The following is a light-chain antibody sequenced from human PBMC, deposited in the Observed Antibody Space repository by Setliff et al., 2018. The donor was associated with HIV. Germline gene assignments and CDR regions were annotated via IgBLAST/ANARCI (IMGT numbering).Light chain of an antibody. Sequence: QSVLAQPPSVSGAPGQRVNISCTGSNSNIGAGYDVHWYQQLPGTAPKLLIYADSNRPSGVPDRFPGSKSGASASLAITGLQAEDEADYYCQSYDNSLGIFGGGTKATVL. J-gene: IGLJ2*01. CDR3: QSYDNSLGI. CDR1: NSNIGAGYD. CDR2: ADS. V-gene: IGLV1-40*01.